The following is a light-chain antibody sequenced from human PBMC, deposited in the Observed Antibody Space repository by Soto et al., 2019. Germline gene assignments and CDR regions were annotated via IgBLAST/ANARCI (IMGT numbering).Light chain of an antibody. CDR3: QQYHNYWT. CDR1: QSINGW. Sequence: DIQMTQSPSTLSASVGDRVTITCRASQSINGWLAWYQQKPGKAPKLLIYKASSLESGVLSRFSGSGSGTEFTLTISSLQPDDFATYYCQQYHNYWTFGQGTKVEIK. V-gene: IGKV1-5*03. J-gene: IGKJ1*01. CDR2: KAS.